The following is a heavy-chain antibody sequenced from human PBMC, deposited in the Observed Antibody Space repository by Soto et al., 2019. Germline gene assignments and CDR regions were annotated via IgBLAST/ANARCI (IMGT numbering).Heavy chain of an antibody. CDR3: ARMGDIVATMIYYFDY. D-gene: IGHD5-12*01. CDR1: GGSFSGYY. Sequence: SETLSLTCAVYGGSFSGYYWSWIRQPPGKGLEWIGEINHSGSTNYNPSLKSRVTISVDTSKNQFSPKLSSVTAADTAVYYCARMGDIVATMIYYFDYWGQGTLVTVSS. V-gene: IGHV4-34*01. CDR2: INHSGST. J-gene: IGHJ4*02.